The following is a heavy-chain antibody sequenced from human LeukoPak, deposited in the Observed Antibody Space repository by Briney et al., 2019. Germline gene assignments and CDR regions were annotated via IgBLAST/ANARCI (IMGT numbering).Heavy chain of an antibody. Sequence: GRSLRLSCAASGFTFSSYGMHWVRQAPGKGLEWVAVISYDGSNKYYADSVKGRFTISRDNSKNTLYLQMNSLRAEDTAVYYCAKDIVVVPAAILNFDYWGQGTLVTVSS. CDR2: ISYDGSNK. CDR3: AKDIVVVPAAILNFDY. J-gene: IGHJ4*02. D-gene: IGHD2-2*02. V-gene: IGHV3-30*18. CDR1: GFTFSSYG.